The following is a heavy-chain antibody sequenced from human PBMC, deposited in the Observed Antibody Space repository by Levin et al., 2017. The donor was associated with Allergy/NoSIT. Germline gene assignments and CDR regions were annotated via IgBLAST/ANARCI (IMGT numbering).Heavy chain of an antibody. V-gene: IGHV4-39*07. D-gene: IGHD6-13*01. CDR2: IYYSGST. CDR3: ARDRTGYSSPFDY. Sequence: SQTLSLTCTVSGGSISISSYYWGWIRQPPGKGLEWIGSIYYSGSTYSNPSLKSRVTISVDTSKNQFSLKLSSVTAADTAVYYCARDRTGYSSPFDYWGQGTLVTVSS. CDR1: GGSISISSYY. J-gene: IGHJ4*02.